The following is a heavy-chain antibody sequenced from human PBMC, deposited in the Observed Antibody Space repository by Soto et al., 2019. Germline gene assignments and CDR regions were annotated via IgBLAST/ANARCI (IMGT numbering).Heavy chain of an antibody. Sequence: ASVKVSCKASGYTFTGYYMHWVRQAPGQGLEWMGWINPNSGGTNYAQKFQGRVTMTRDTSISTAYMELNSLRAEDTAVYYCAKDQGGGVVVPAAHSVPFYGMDVWGQGTTVTVSS. CDR2: INPNSGGT. V-gene: IGHV1-2*02. CDR1: GYTFTGYY. J-gene: IGHJ6*02. CDR3: AKDQGGGVVVPAAHSVPFYGMDV. D-gene: IGHD2-2*01.